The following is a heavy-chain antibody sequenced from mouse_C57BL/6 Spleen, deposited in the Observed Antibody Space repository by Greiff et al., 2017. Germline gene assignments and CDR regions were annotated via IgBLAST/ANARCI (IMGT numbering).Heavy chain of an antibody. CDR2: IDPNSGGT. CDR3: ARWDYGSYGNFDY. CDR1: GYTFTSYW. J-gene: IGHJ2*01. Sequence: QVQLQQPGAELVKPGASVKLSCKASGYTFTSYWMHWVKQRPGRGLGWIGRIDPNSGGTKYNEKFKSKATLTVDKPSSTAYMQLSSLTSEDSAVYYCARWDYGSYGNFDYWGQGTTLTVSS. D-gene: IGHD1-1*01. V-gene: IGHV1-72*01.